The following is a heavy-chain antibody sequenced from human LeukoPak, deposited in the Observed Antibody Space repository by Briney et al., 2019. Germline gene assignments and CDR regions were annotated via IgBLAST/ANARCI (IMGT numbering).Heavy chain of an antibody. D-gene: IGHD1-26*01. Sequence: ASVKVSCKASGYTFTSYGISWVRQAPRQGLEWMGWISAYNGNTNYAQKFQGRVTITADKSTSTAYMELSSLRSEDTAVYYCAREKGGADDAFDIWGQGTMVTVSS. CDR1: GYTFTSYG. J-gene: IGHJ3*02. CDR2: ISAYNGNT. CDR3: AREKGGADDAFDI. V-gene: IGHV1-18*01.